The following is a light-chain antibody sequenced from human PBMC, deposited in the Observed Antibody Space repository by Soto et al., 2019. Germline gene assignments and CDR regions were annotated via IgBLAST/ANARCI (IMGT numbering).Light chain of an antibody. J-gene: IGLJ3*02. Sequence: QSVLTQPRSVSGSPGQSVTISCTGTSSDVGGYNYVSWYQQHPGKAPKLMIYDVIKRPSGVPDRFSGSKSGNTASLTISGLQAEDEADYCCCSYAGRYSWLFGGGTKLTVL. CDR3: CSYAGRYSWL. V-gene: IGLV2-11*01. CDR2: DVI. CDR1: SSDVGGYNY.